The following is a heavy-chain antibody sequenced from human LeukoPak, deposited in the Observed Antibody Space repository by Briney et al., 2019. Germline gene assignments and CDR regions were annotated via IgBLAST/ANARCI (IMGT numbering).Heavy chain of an antibody. CDR2: IRSKAYGGTT. D-gene: IGHD3-22*01. J-gene: IGHJ3*02. CDR3: TRDLDSSGYYSEGAFDI. V-gene: IGHV3-49*03. Sequence: GGSLRLSCTASGFTFGDYAMSWFRQAPGKGLEWVGFIRSKAYGGTTEYAASVKGRFTISRDDSKSIAYLQMNSLKTEDTAVYYCTRDLDSSGYYSEGAFDIWGQGTMVTVSS. CDR1: GFTFGDYA.